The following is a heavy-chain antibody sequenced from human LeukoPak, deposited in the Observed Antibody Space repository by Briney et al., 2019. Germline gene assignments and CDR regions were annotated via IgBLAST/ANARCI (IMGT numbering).Heavy chain of an antibody. CDR2: INHSGST. V-gene: IGHV4-34*01. Sequence: PSETLSLTCAVYGGSFSGYYWSWIRQPPGKGLEWIGEINHSGSTNYNPSLKSRVTISVDTSKNQFSLKLSSVTAADTAVYYCARGSLRVGATSYWGQETLVAVSS. J-gene: IGHJ4*02. D-gene: IGHD1-26*01. CDR3: ARGSLRVGATSY. CDR1: GGSFSGYY.